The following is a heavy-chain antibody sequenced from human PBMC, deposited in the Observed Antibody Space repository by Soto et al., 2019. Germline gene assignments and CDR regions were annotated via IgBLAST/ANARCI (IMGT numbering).Heavy chain of an antibody. CDR2: IWYDGSNK. CDR3: ARALLLHDAFDI. D-gene: IGHD2-15*01. V-gene: IGHV3-33*01. Sequence: QVQLVESGGGVVQPGRSLRLSCAASGFTFSSYGMHWVRQAPGKGLEWVAVIWYDGSNKYYADSVKGRFTISRDNSKNTLYLQMNSLRAEDTAVYYCARALLLHDAFDIWGQGTMVTVSS. J-gene: IGHJ3*02. CDR1: GFTFSSYG.